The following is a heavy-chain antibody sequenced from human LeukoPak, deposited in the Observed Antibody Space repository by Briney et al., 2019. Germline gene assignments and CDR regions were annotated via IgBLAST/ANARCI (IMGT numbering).Heavy chain of an antibody. CDR1: GGSISSYY. Sequence: SSETLSLTCTVAGGSISSYYWSWIRQPAGKGLEWIGRIYTSGSTNYNPSLKGRVTMSVDTSKNQFSLKLSSVTAADTAVYYCAREDRAAVTTFYYYYYMDVWGKGTTVTVSS. CDR3: AREDRAAVTTFYYYYYMDV. CDR2: IYTSGST. V-gene: IGHV4-4*07. J-gene: IGHJ6*03. D-gene: IGHD4-17*01.